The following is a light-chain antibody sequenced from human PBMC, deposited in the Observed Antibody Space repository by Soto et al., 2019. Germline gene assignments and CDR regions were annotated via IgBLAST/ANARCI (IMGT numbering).Light chain of an antibody. V-gene: IGKV1-39*01. CDR1: QNISTY. CDR3: QQTYNLPWT. Sequence: DIQMTQSPSSLSASVRDRITITCRASQNISTYLNWYQQKPGKAPKLLIYLTSSLQSGVPSRFSGSGSGTDFTLTISSLQPEDFATYCCQQTYNLPWTCGQGTKVEIK. J-gene: IGKJ1*01. CDR2: LTS.